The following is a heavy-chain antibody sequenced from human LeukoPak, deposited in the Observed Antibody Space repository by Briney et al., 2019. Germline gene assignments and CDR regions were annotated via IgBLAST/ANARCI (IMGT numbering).Heavy chain of an antibody. J-gene: IGHJ4*02. V-gene: IGHV1-2*02. CDR2: INPNSGGT. Sequence: ASVKVSCKASGYTFTGYYMHWVRQAPGQGLEWMGWINPNSGGTNYAQKFQGRVTMTRDTSISTAYMELSRLRSDDTAVYYCARASLGYSSSPGSYWGQGTLVSVSS. CDR1: GYTFTGYY. CDR3: ARASLGYSSSPGSY. D-gene: IGHD6-6*01.